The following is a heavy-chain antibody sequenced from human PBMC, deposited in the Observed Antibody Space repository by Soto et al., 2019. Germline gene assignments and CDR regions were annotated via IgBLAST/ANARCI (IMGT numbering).Heavy chain of an antibody. CDR1: GGSISSSSYY. CDR2: IYYSGST. CDR3: ARHTSSGWDVLYFDY. Sequence: QLQLQESGPGLVKPSETLSLTCTVSGGSISSSSYYWGWIRQPPGKGLEWIGSIYYSGSTYYNPSLKSRVTISVDTSKNQFSLKLSSVTAADTAVYYCARHTSSGWDVLYFDYWGQGTLVTVSS. J-gene: IGHJ4*02. D-gene: IGHD6-19*01. V-gene: IGHV4-39*01.